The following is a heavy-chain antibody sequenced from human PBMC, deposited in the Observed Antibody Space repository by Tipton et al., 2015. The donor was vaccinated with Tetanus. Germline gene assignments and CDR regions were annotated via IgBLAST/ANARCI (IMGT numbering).Heavy chain of an antibody. CDR1: GYSFTNYW. CDR2: IYPADSDI. Sequence: QLVQSGAEVKKPGESLKISCKGSGYSFTNYWIGWVRQMPGKGLEWMGIIYPADSDIRNSPSFQGQVTISADKSISTAYLQWSSLKASDTAMYYCARAIAYCDGDCYTLDYWGQGTLVTVSS. D-gene: IGHD2-21*02. V-gene: IGHV5-51*01. J-gene: IGHJ4*02. CDR3: ARAIAYCDGDCYTLDY.